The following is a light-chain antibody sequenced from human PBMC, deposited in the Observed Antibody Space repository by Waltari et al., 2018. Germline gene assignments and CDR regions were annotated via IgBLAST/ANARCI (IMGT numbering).Light chain of an antibody. V-gene: IGLV4-69*01. CDR1: SGPSTYA. CDR3: QTWGTGTVV. CDR2: LNSDGSH. Sequence: QLVLTQSPSASVSLGASVKLTCTLSSGPSTYAIAWHQQQPEKGPRYLLKLNSDGSHSKGDGIPDRFSGSKSGAERYLTISSLQSEDEGDYYCQTWGTGTVVFGGGTKLTVL. J-gene: IGLJ2*01.